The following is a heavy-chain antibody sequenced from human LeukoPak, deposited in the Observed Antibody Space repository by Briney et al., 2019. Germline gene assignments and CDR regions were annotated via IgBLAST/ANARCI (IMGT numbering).Heavy chain of an antibody. CDR3: ARSTWMSGVLGYSGYDFCY. CDR1: GYTFTGYY. V-gene: IGHV1-2*06. J-gene: IGHJ4*02. Sequence: ASVKVSCKASGYTFTGYYMHWVRQAPGQGLEWMGRINPNSGGTNYAQKFQGRVTMTRDTSISTAYMELSRLRSDDTAVYYCARSTWMSGVLGYSGYDFCYWGQGTLVTVSS. D-gene: IGHD5-12*01. CDR2: INPNSGGT.